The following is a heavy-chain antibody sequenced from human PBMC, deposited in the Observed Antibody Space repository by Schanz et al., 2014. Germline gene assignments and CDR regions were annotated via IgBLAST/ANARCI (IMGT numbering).Heavy chain of an antibody. V-gene: IGHV3-48*01. Sequence: EMQLLESGGGLAQPGGSLRLSCAASGFKFTDYAMTWVRQAPGQGLEWVSYISGSSSTKYYADSVKGRFTISRDKGKKSLYLQMNSLRAEDTDVYYCAKDHAGSDILTALGNWGQGTLVTVSS. CDR2: ISGSSSTK. J-gene: IGHJ4*02. D-gene: IGHD3-9*01. CDR1: GFKFTDYA. CDR3: AKDHAGSDILTALGN.